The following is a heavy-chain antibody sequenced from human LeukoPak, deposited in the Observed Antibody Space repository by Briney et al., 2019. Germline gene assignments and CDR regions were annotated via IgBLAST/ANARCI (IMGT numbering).Heavy chain of an antibody. J-gene: IGHJ6*02. D-gene: IGHD2-15*01. Sequence: GESLKISCKGSGYSFTSYWIGWVRQMPGKGLEWMGIIYPGDSDTRYSPSFQGQVTISADKSISTAYLQWSSLEASDTAMYYCARSYCSGGSCYGMDVWGQGTTVTVSS. V-gene: IGHV5-51*01. CDR3: ARSYCSGGSCYGMDV. CDR2: IYPGDSDT. CDR1: GYSFTSYW.